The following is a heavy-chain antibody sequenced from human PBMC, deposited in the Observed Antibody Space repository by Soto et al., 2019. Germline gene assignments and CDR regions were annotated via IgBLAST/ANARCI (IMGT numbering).Heavy chain of an antibody. CDR3: VKLGYSTAWTPLNDHYFGMDV. V-gene: IGHV3-23*01. Sequence: SLRLSCAASGFTFSTYAMTWVRQAPGKGLEWVLGISGNGGSTYYAESAKGRFTISRDNSKNTLYLQMSGLRAEDTAVYYCVKLGYSTAWTPLNDHYFGMDVWGQGTTVTVSS. J-gene: IGHJ6*02. D-gene: IGHD6-19*01. CDR1: GFTFSTYA. CDR2: ISGNGGST.